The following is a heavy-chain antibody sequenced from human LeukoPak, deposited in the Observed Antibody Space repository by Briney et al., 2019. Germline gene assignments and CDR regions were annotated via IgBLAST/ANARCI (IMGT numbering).Heavy chain of an antibody. J-gene: IGHJ4*02. D-gene: IGHD2-15*01. CDR2: INPNSGGT. CDR1: GYTFTGYY. V-gene: IGHV1-2*06. Sequence: ASVKVSCTASGYTFTGYYMHWVRQAPGQGLEWMGRINPNSGGTNYAQKFQGRVTMTRDTSISTAYMELSRLRSDDTAVYYCARGGVVVAATNTDFDYWGQGTLVTVSS. CDR3: ARGGVVVAATNTDFDY.